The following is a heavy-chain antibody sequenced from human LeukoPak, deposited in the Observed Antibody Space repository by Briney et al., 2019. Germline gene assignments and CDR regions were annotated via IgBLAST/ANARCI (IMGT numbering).Heavy chain of an antibody. CDR3: ARFAPTLGGNTYGRGLFAQ. V-gene: IGHV4-61*02. D-gene: IGHD5-18*01. J-gene: IGHJ4*02. Sequence: SETLSLTSTVSAGSITRGGFYWSWIRQPAGKGLEWIGRIESGGSANYNPSLKSRVSIAVHTSKNQIFMSLTSVTAADTAVYHCARFAPTLGGNTYGRGLFAQWGQGILVTVSS. CDR2: IESGGSA. CDR1: AGSITRGGFY.